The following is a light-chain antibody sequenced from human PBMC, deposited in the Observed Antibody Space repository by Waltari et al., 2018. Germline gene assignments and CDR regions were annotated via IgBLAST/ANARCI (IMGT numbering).Light chain of an antibody. Sequence: DIVMTQSPDSLPVSLGERATINCKSRQSLLYSSDNKNYLAWYQQRPGQPPKLLIYWASTREAGVPDRFSGSGSGTDFTLTLCSLQAEDVAVYYCQQYYSTPRTFGQGTKVEIK. CDR2: WAS. V-gene: IGKV4-1*01. J-gene: IGKJ1*01. CDR1: QSLLYSSDNKNY. CDR3: QQYYSTPRT.